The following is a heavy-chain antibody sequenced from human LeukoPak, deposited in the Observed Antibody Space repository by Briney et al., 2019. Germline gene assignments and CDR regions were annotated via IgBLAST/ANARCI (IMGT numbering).Heavy chain of an antibody. CDR1: GDSVSSNSAT. V-gene: IGHV6-1*01. CDR2: TYYRSKWYN. Sequence: SQTLSLTCAISGDSVSSNSATWNWIRQSPSRGLEWLGRTYYRSKWYNDYAVSVQSRITINSDTSKHQFSLQLTSVTPEDTAVYYCARWVGSSGRFDYWDQGTLVTVSS. J-gene: IGHJ4*02. D-gene: IGHD3-22*01. CDR3: ARWVGSSGRFDY.